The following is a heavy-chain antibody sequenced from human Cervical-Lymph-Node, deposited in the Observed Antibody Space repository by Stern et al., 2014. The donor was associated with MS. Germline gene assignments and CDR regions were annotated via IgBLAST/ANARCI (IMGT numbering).Heavy chain of an antibody. D-gene: IGHD2-2*01. CDR2: ISWDSINI. J-gene: IGHJ6*02. Sequence: DVQLVESGGGLVQPGRSLRLSCIASGFTFADFAMHWVRQAPGEGLDWVSGISWDSINIGYADCARGRFTSSRDNAKNSLYLQMNSLRDEDTALYYCARQGEYCNGTSCHAGGLGDYYGMDVWGQGTTVTVSS. V-gene: IGHV3-9*01. CDR3: ARQGEYCNGTSCHAGGLGDYYGMDV. CDR1: GFTFADFA.